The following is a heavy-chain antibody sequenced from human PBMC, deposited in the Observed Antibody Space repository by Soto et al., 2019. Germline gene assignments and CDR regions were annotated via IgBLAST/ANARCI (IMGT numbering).Heavy chain of an antibody. CDR2: IDPSDSYT. CDR1: GYSFTSYW. J-gene: IGHJ4*02. V-gene: IGHV5-10-1*01. D-gene: IGHD3-10*01. CDR3: ARVLGVGYACIDY. Sequence: PGESLKISCKGSGYSFTSYWISWVRQMPGKGLEWMGRIDPSDSYTNYSPSFQGHATISADKSISTAYLQWSSLKASDTAMYYCARVLGVGYACIDYWGQGTLVTVSS.